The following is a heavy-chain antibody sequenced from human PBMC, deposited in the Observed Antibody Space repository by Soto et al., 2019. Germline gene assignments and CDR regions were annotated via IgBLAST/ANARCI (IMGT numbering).Heavy chain of an antibody. CDR1: GDTISTGGYT. CDR2: TYHSGNP. D-gene: IGHD6-13*01. Sequence: SETLSLTCDVSGDTISTGGYTWAWIRQPPGKALEWIGHTYHSGNPYYNPSLKSRVIISVDRSKNQFSLKVRSVTAADTAVYYCARHEGGAAADRPLDYWGQGTLVTVAS. V-gene: IGHV4-30-2*01. J-gene: IGHJ4*02. CDR3: ARHEGGAAADRPLDY.